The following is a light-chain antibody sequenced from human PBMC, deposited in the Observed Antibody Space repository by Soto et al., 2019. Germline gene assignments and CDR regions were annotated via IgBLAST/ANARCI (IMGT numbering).Light chain of an antibody. J-gene: IGKJ4*01. V-gene: IGKV1-13*02. CDR1: QGISSA. CDR3: QQSNSYPPLT. CDR2: DAS. Sequence: AIQLTQSPSSLSASVGDRVTITCRASQGISSALAWYQQKPGKAPKLLIYDASSLESGVPSRFSGSGSGTDFTHTISSLQPEDFATYYCQQSNSYPPLTFGGGTKVDIK.